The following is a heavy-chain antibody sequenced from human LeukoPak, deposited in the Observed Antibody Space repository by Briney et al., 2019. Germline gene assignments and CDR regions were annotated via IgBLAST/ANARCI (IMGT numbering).Heavy chain of an antibody. CDR3: ARIGAAGNASPLDRTLFQH. Sequence: ASVKVSCKASGSTFSDYHINWVRQASGQGPEWMGWINPKSGDASYNQAFQGRVTITRDTSASTAYMELSSLRSEDTAVYYCARIGAAGNASPLDRTLFQHWGQGTLVTVSS. CDR2: INPKSGDA. J-gene: IGHJ1*01. D-gene: IGHD6-13*01. V-gene: IGHV1-2*02. CDR1: GSTFSDYH.